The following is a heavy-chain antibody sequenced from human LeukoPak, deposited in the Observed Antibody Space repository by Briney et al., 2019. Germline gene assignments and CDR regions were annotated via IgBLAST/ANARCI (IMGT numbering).Heavy chain of an antibody. CDR2: ISAYNGNT. CDR3: ARAQGITIFGVVIYYYYYMDV. V-gene: IGHV1-18*01. Sequence: GASVKVSCKASGYTFTSYGISWVRQAPGQGLEWMGWISAYNGNTNYAQKLQGRVTMTTDTSTSTAYMELRSLRSDDTAVYYCARAQGITIFGVVIYYYYYMDVWGKGTTVTVSS. J-gene: IGHJ6*03. CDR1: GYTFTSYG. D-gene: IGHD3-3*01.